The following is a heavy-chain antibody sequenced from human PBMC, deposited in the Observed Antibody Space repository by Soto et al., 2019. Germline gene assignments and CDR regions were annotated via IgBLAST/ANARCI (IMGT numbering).Heavy chain of an antibody. J-gene: IGHJ2*01. CDR2: IWYDGSKK. V-gene: IGHV3-33*01. Sequence: QVQLVESGGGVVQPGRSLRLSCVASGYSFNRYGMHWVRQGPGKGLEWVAGIWYDGSKKLYADSVKGRITISRDDSRNELYLQTNSLTAEDTAVYYCARGMGVTLDGYFDLWGRGTLVTVSS. CDR1: GYSFNRYG. D-gene: IGHD3-10*01. CDR3: ARGMGVTLDGYFDL.